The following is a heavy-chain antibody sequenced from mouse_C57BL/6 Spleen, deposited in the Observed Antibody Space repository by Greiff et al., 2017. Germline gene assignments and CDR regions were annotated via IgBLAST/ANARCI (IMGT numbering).Heavy chain of an antibody. V-gene: IGHV1-15*01. Sequence: QVQLQQSGAELVRPGASVTLSCKASGYTFTDYEMHWVKQTPVHGLEWIGAIDPETGGTAYNQKFKGKAILTADKSSSTAYMELRSLTSEDSAVYYCTRRLDLGAMDYWGQGTSVTVS. CDR3: TRRLDLGAMDY. J-gene: IGHJ4*01. D-gene: IGHD4-1*01. CDR1: GYTFTDYE. CDR2: IDPETGGT.